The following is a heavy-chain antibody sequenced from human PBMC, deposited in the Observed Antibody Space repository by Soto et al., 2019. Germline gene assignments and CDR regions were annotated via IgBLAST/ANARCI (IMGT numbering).Heavy chain of an antibody. V-gene: IGHV3-7*05. CDR2: IKQDGSEK. CDR3: ARVGADYYDSSGYYYSLSAFDI. D-gene: IGHD3-22*01. Sequence: GGSLRLSCAASGFTFSSYWMSWVRQAPGKGLEWVANIKQDGSEKYYVDSVKGRFTISRDNAKNSLYLQMNSLRAEDTAVYYCARVGADYYDSSGYYYSLSAFDIWGQGTMVTVSS. CDR1: GFTFSSYW. J-gene: IGHJ3*02.